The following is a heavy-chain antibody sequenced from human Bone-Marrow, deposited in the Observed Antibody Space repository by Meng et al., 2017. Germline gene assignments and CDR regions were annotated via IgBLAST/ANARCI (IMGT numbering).Heavy chain of an antibody. CDR1: GFTFSSYS. Sequence: GESLKISCAASGFTFSSYSMNWVRQAPGKGLEWVSSISSSSSYIYYADSVKGRFTISRDNAKNSLYLQMNSLGAEDTAVYYCARVDYSDYWGQGTLVTVSS. J-gene: IGHJ4*02. CDR2: ISSSSSYI. CDR3: ARVDYSDY. V-gene: IGHV3-21*01.